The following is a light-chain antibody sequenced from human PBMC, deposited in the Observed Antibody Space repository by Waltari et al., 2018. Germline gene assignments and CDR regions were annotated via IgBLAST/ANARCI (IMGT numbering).Light chain of an antibody. V-gene: IGLV2-23*02. CDR2: EVS. J-gene: IGLJ2*01. CDR3: CSYAGSSTHVV. Sequence: QSALTQPASVSGSPGQSITLSCTGTSSDVGSYNLVSRYQQHPGKAPKLMIYEVSKRPSGVSNRFSGSKSGNTASLTISGLQAEDEADYYCCSYAGSSTHVVFGGGTKLTVL. CDR1: SSDVGSYNL.